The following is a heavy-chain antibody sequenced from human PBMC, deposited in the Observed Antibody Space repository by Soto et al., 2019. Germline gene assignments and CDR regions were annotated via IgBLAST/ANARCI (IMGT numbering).Heavy chain of an antibody. D-gene: IGHD3-10*01. CDR2: ISSSRSYI. CDR1: GFTFSSYA. Sequence: KPGGSLRLSCAASGFTFSSYAMNWVRQAPGKGLEWVSSISSSRSYIYYADPVKGRFIISRDNAKNSLYLQMNSLIAEDTAVYYCARDRYYYGSEEGYWGQGTLVTVSS. J-gene: IGHJ4*02. V-gene: IGHV3-21*01. CDR3: ARDRYYYGSEEGY.